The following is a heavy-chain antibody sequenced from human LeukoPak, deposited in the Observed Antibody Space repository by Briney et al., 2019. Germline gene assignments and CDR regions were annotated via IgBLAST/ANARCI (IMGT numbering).Heavy chain of an antibody. CDR3: AKDSSGYYPTLSDY. CDR2: IYSGGST. Sequence: GGSLRLSCAASGFTVSSNHMSWVRQAPGKGLEWVSVIYSGGSTYYADSVKGRFTISRDNSKNTLYLQMNSLRAEDTAVYYCAKDSSGYYPTLSDYWGQGTLVTVSS. V-gene: IGHV3-53*01. J-gene: IGHJ4*02. D-gene: IGHD3-22*01. CDR1: GFTVSSNH.